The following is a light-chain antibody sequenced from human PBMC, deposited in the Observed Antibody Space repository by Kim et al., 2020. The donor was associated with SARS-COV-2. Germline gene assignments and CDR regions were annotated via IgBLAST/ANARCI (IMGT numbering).Light chain of an antibody. CDR2: DVT. CDR3: VSYTTSATCV. Sequence: QSALTQPASVSESPGQSITISCTGTSSDIGGYNYVSWYQQCPGKAPKVLIYDVTKRPSGVSVRFSGSKSGNTASLTISGLQDEDEADYYCVSYTTSATCVFGTGTKVTVL. J-gene: IGLJ1*01. V-gene: IGLV2-14*01. CDR1: SSDIGGYNY.